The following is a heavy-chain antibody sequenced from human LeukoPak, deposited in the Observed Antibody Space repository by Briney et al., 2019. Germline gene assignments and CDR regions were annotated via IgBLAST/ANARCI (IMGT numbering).Heavy chain of an antibody. Sequence: PETLSLTCTVSGVSINSHYWSWIRQPPGKGLEWIGYIYYSGSTNYNPSLKSRVTMSVDTSKNQFSLKLSSVTAADTAVYYCARGRGSSGYYYYYYGMDVWGQGTTVTVSS. CDR2: IYYSGST. CDR3: ARGRGSSGYYYYYYGMDV. CDR1: GVSINSHY. V-gene: IGHV4-59*11. D-gene: IGHD3-22*01. J-gene: IGHJ6*02.